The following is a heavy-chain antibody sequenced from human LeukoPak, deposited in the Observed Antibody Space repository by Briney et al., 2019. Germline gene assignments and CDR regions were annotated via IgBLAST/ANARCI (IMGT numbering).Heavy chain of an antibody. Sequence: PGGSLRLSCAASGFTFSSYGMHGVRQAPGKGLEGVAVISYDGSNKYYADSVKGRFTISRDNSKNTLYLQMNSLRAEETAVYYCANGAEAFDIWGQGTMVTVSS. CDR1: GFTFSSYG. D-gene: IGHD1-26*01. V-gene: IGHV3-30*18. CDR2: ISYDGSNK. CDR3: ANGAEAFDI. J-gene: IGHJ3*02.